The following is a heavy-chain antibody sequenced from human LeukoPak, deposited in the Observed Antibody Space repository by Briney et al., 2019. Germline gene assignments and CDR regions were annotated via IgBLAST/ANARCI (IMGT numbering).Heavy chain of an antibody. V-gene: IGHV3-11*01. CDR2: ISGGGDSI. D-gene: IGHD3-3*01. J-gene: IGHJ4*02. Sequence: GGSLRLSCAGSGFTFSGFYMSWIRQAPGKGLEWVSYISGGGDSIHYADSVKGRFTISRDNAKNSLYLQMNSLRADDTAVYYCATVHFGYFTFWGQGTLVPVSS. CDR1: GFTFSGFY. CDR3: ATVHFGYFTF.